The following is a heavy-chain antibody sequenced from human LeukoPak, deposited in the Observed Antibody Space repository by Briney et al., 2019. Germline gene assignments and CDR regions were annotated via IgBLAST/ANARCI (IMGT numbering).Heavy chain of an antibody. CDR3: AKDERTLYGDPDY. Sequence: GGSLRLSCAASGFTFSSYGMHWVRQAPGKGLEWVAVVSFDGSRTYYADSVKGRFTISRDNSKNTLFLQMNSLRADDTAVYYCAKDERTLYGDPDYWGQGTLVTVSS. J-gene: IGHJ4*02. CDR1: GFTFSSYG. D-gene: IGHD4-17*01. V-gene: IGHV3-30*18. CDR2: VSFDGSRT.